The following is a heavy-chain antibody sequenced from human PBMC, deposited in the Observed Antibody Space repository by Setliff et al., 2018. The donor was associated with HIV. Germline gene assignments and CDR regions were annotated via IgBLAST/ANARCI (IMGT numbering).Heavy chain of an antibody. CDR3: ARHDCGGDCSINWFDP. J-gene: IGHJ5*02. Sequence: ASVKVSCKASGYTFTSYGISWVRQAPGQGLEWMGWISAYNGNTNYAQKLQGRVTMTTDTSKNQFSLELTSVTAADTAVYYCARHDCGGDCSINWFDPWGQGTLVTVSS. V-gene: IGHV1-18*01. CDR2: ISAYNGNT. D-gene: IGHD2-21*02. CDR1: GYTFTSYG.